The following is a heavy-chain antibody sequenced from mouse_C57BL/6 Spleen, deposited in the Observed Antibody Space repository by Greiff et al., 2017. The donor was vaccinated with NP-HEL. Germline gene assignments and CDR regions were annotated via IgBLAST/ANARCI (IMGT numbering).Heavy chain of an antibody. J-gene: IGHJ3*01. CDR2: IWSGGST. V-gene: IGHV2-2*01. CDR1: GFSLTSYG. Sequence: QVQLQQSGPGLVQPSQSLSITCTVSGFSLTSYGVHWVRQSPGKGLEWLGVIWSGGSTDYNAAFISRLSISKDNSKSQVFFKMNRLQADDTAIYYCARGWDVEFAYWGQGTLVTVSA. CDR3: ARGWDVEFAY. D-gene: IGHD4-1*01.